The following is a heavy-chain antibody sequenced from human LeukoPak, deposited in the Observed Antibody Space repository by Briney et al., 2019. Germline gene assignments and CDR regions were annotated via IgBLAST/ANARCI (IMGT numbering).Heavy chain of an antibody. CDR3: ATVGHEYQLLYVDY. CDR2: VDPEDGET. J-gene: IGHJ4*02. V-gene: IGHV1-24*01. Sequence: RWASVKVSRTVSGYTLTELSMHWVQQAPGKGLEWMGRVDPEDGETIYAEKFQGRVTITADTSTDTAYMELSSLRSGDTAVYYCATVGHEYQLLYVDYWGQGTLVTVSS. D-gene: IGHD2-2*01. CDR1: GYTLTELS.